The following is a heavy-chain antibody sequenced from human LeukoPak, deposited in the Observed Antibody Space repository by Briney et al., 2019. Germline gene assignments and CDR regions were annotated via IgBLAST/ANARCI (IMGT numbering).Heavy chain of an antibody. J-gene: IGHJ5*02. CDR3: ARGSTVTPYNWFDP. D-gene: IGHD4-17*01. CDR2: IYYSGST. Sequence: SETLSLTCTVSGGSISSSSYYWGWIRQPPGKGLEWIGSIYYSGSTYYNPSLKSRVTISVDTSKNQFSLKLSSVTAADTAVYYCARGSTVTPYNWFDPWGQGTLVTISS. V-gene: IGHV4-39*01. CDR1: GGSISSSSYY.